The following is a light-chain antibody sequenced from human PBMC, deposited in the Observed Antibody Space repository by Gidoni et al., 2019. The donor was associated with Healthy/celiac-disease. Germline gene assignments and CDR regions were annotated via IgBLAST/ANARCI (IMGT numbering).Light chain of an antibody. CDR3: QQSYSTPYT. CDR2: AAS. CDR1: QSISSY. J-gene: IGKJ2*01. Sequence: DIQMTQSPSSLSASVGDRVTITCRASQSISSYLNWYQQKPGKAPKLLFYAASSLQSGVPSRFSGSGSGTDFTLTISSLQPEYFATYYCQQSYSTPYTFGHGTKLEIK. V-gene: IGKV1-39*01.